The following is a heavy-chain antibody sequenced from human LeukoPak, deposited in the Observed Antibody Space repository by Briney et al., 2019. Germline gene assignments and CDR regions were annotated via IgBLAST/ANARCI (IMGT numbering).Heavy chain of an antibody. CDR3: ARGTNYFDY. CDR2: INHSGST. V-gene: IGHV4-34*01. Sequence: SETLSLTCAVYGGSFSGYYWSWIRQPPGKGLEWIGEINHSGSTNYNPSLKGRVTISVDTSKNQFSLKLSSVTAADTAVYYCARGTNYFDYWGQGTLVTVSS. J-gene: IGHJ4*02. CDR1: GGSFSGYY.